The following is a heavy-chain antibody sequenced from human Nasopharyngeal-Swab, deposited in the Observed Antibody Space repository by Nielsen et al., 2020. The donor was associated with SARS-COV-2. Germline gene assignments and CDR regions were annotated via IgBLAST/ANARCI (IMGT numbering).Heavy chain of an antibody. J-gene: IGHJ5*02. CDR1: GFTFSSYA. V-gene: IGHV3-23*01. D-gene: IGHD3-10*01. CDR3: AILEGNGSGSP. CDR2: ISGSGGNT. Sequence: GGSLRLSCAASGFTFSSYAMSWVRQAPGKGLEWVSTISGSGGNTYYADSVKGRFTISRDNSKNTLYLQMNSLRAEDTAVYYCAILEGNGSGSPWGQGTLVTVSS.